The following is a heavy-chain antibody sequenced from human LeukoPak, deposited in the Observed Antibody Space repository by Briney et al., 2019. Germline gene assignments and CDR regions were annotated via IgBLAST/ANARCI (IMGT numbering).Heavy chain of an antibody. J-gene: IGHJ6*03. Sequence: SETLSLTCTVSGGSISSSSYYWGWIRQPPGKGLEWIGSIYYSGSTNYNPSLKSRVTISVDTSKNQFSLKLSSVTAADTAVYYCARERIAAAGTYYYYYYMDVWGKGTTVTISS. CDR3: ARERIAAAGTYYYYYYMDV. CDR1: GGSISSSSYY. V-gene: IGHV4-39*07. CDR2: IYYSGST. D-gene: IGHD6-13*01.